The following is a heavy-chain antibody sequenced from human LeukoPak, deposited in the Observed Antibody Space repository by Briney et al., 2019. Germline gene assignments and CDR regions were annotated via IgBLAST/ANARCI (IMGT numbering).Heavy chain of an antibody. Sequence: PSETLSLTCTVSGGSISSSSYYWGWIRQPPGKGLEWIGSIYYSGSTYYNPSLKSRVTISVDTSKNQFSLKLSSVTAADTAVYYCARLYNWNDAYGMDVWGQGTTVTVSS. CDR3: ARLYNWNDAYGMDV. CDR1: GGSISSSSYY. CDR2: IYYSGST. V-gene: IGHV4-39*01. J-gene: IGHJ6*02. D-gene: IGHD1-1*01.